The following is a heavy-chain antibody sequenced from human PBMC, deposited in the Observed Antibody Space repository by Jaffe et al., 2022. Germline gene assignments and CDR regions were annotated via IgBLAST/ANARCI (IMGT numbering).Heavy chain of an antibody. V-gene: IGHV1-2*06. Sequence: QVQLVQSGAEVKKPGASVKVSCKASGYTFTGYYMHWVRQAPGQGLEWMGRINPNSGGTNYAQKFQGRVTMTRDTSISTAYMELSRLRSDDTAVYYCARDIVVVPAAMTNYYYYYMDVWGKGTTVTVSS. J-gene: IGHJ6*03. D-gene: IGHD2-2*01. CDR3: ARDIVVVPAAMTNYYYYYMDV. CDR2: INPNSGGT. CDR1: GYTFTGYY.